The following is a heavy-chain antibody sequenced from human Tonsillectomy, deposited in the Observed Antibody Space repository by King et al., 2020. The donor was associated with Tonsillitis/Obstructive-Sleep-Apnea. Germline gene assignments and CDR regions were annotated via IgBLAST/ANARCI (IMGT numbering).Heavy chain of an antibody. CDR1: GFIFSDYY. CDR3: ARDHSGGWPPLYSFDY. D-gene: IGHD6-19*01. V-gene: IGHV3-11*06. CDR2: ISSSSSYT. J-gene: IGHJ4*02. Sequence: VQLVESGGGLVKPGQSLRLSCAVSGFIFSDYYMSWIRQAPGKGLEWVSYISSSSSYTNYADSVKGRFTISRDNAKNSLYLQMNSLRAEDTAVYYCARDHSGGWPPLYSFDYWGQGTLVTVSS.